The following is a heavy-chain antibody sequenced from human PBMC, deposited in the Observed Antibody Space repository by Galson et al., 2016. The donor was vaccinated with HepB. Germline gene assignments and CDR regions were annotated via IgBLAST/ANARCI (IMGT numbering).Heavy chain of an antibody. CDR3: ARDGEYYYGSGSYAKT. CDR1: GFSVSRNY. J-gene: IGHJ5*02. Sequence: SLRLSCPASGFSVSRNYMSWVRQAPGQGLQWVSVIFSGGSTYYADSVKGRFTISRDNSKNTLHLQMNSLRAEDTAVYYCARDGEYYYGSGSYAKTWGQGTLVTVSS. V-gene: IGHV3-53*01. CDR2: IFSGGST. D-gene: IGHD3-10*01.